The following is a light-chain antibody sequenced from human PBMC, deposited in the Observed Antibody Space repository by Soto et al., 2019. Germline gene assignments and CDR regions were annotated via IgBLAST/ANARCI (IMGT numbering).Light chain of an antibody. V-gene: IGKV1-12*01. J-gene: IGKJ1*01. CDR2: TGS. CDR3: QQSHTFPWT. Sequence: DIQMTQSPSSVSAAVGDRVTITCRASQAIDSWLAWYQQKPGEAPKLLIFTGSLLHSGVPPRFSGSGSGTDFTLTISSLQPEHFATYYCQQSHTFPWTFGQGTKVDIK. CDR1: QAIDSW.